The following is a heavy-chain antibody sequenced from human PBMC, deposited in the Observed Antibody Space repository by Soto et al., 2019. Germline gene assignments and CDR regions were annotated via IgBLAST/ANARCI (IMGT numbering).Heavy chain of an antibody. CDR2: TRPNNGNT. J-gene: IGHJ4*02. V-gene: IGHV1-18*01. D-gene: IGHD3-10*01. Sequence: QVQLVQSGAEVKKPGASVKVSCKASGYTFSIYGINWVRQAPGQGLEWMGWTRPNNGNTKYAQNLQGRVTMTTDTSTSTAYMELRSLIPDDTAVYYCVRDLDGSGSYYTDYWGQGTLVTVSS. CDR3: VRDLDGSGSYYTDY. CDR1: GYTFSIYG.